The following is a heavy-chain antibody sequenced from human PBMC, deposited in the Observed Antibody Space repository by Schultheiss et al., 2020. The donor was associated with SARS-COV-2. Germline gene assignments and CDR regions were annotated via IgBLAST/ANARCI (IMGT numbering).Heavy chain of an antibody. Sequence: GGSLRLSCAASGFTFSGSAMHWVRQASGKGLEWVGRIRSKANSYATAYAASVKGRFTISRDDSKNTAYLQMNSLKTEDTAVYYCAKDPLSSGYYYGRDAFDIWGQGTMVTVSS. V-gene: IGHV3-73*01. CDR2: IRSKANSYAT. J-gene: IGHJ3*02. CDR1: GFTFSGSA. D-gene: IGHD3-22*01. CDR3: AKDPLSSGYYYGRDAFDI.